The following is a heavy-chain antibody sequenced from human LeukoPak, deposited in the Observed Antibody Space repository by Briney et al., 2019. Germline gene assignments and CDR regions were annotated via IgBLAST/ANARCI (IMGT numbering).Heavy chain of an antibody. V-gene: IGHV3-7*01. CDR1: DFTFNNYW. Sequence: GGSLRLSCAASDFTFNNYWMTWVRQAPGKGLEWVANIKQDGSDKYYVDSVKGRFTISRDNAKKSLYLQMNSLRAEDTAVYYCARVNPLLAPGAFDIWGQGAMVTVSS. CDR2: IKQDGSDK. CDR3: ARVNPLLAPGAFDI. D-gene: IGHD2-15*01. J-gene: IGHJ3*02.